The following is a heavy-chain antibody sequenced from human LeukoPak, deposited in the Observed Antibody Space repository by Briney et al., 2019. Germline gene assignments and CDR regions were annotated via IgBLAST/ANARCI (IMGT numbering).Heavy chain of an antibody. V-gene: IGHV3-11*01. J-gene: IGHJ3*02. CDR2: ISSSGSTI. CDR1: GFTFGDYY. CDR3: AKDRNYYDSSGYYYDAFDI. D-gene: IGHD3-22*01. Sequence: GGSLRLSCAASGFTFGDYYMSWIRQAPGKGLEWISYISSSGSTIYYADSVKGRFTISRDNAKNSLYLQMNSLRAEDTAVYYCAKDRNYYDSSGYYYDAFDIWGQGTMVTVSS.